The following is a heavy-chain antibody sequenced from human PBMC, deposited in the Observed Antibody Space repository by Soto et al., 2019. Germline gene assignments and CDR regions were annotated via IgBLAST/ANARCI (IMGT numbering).Heavy chain of an antibody. CDR3: ARAGQYYDSSGYAD. J-gene: IGHJ4*02. Sequence: QVKLVQSGTEVKKPGASMKVSCKASGYSFATSGISWVRQAPGQGLEWMGWISAYNGNTNYDQKRKDRIIMTTDTSTSTAYLELRSLRSDDTAVYYCARAGQYYDSSGYADWGQGTLVTVSS. V-gene: IGHV1-18*01. CDR1: GYSFATSG. CDR2: ISAYNGNT. D-gene: IGHD3-22*01.